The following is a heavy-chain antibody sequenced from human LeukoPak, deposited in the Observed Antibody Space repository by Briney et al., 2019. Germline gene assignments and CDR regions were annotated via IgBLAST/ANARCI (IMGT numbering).Heavy chain of an antibody. Sequence: PSQTLSLTCTVSGASISSGGYYWHWIRQPPGKGLEWIGYIYYSRSTSYSPSLKSRLTISVDTSKNQFSLKLSSVTAADTAVYYCARDGYNSGYFDYWGQGTLVTVSS. J-gene: IGHJ4*02. CDR2: IYYSRST. CDR3: ARDGYNSGYFDY. CDR1: GASISSGGYY. V-gene: IGHV4-30-4*01. D-gene: IGHD5-24*01.